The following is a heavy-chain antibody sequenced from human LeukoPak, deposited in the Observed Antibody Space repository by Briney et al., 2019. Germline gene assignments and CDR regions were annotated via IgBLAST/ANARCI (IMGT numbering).Heavy chain of an antibody. D-gene: IGHD6-13*01. J-gene: IGHJ4*02. CDR1: GDSFTSYW. CDR2: IYPGDSDT. V-gene: IGHV5-51*01. Sequence: GESLKISSKGSGDSFTSYWIGWVRQMPGKGLEWMGIIYPGDSDTRYSPSFQGQVTISADKSISTAYLQWSSLKASDTAMYYCARLVGVAATNVDYFDYWGQGTLVTVSS. CDR3: ARLVGVAATNVDYFDY.